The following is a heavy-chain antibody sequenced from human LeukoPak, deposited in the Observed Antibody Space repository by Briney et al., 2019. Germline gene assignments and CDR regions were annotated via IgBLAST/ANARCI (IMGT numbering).Heavy chain of an antibody. CDR2: ITGGSSYI. Sequence: PGGSLRLSCAASGFTFSSYTMNWVRQAPGKGLEWVSSITGGSSYIYYADSLKGRFTISRDNAKNSLYLQMNSLRAEGTAVYYCARVGFTLVRGATNDYNYSGLDVWGQGTTVTVSS. V-gene: IGHV3-21*01. J-gene: IGHJ6*02. D-gene: IGHD3-10*01. CDR3: ARVGFTLVRGATNDYNYSGLDV. CDR1: GFTFSSYT.